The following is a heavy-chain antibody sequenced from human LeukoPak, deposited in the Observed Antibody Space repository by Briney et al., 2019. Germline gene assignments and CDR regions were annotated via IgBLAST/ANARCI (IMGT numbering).Heavy chain of an antibody. CDR1: GFTFSSYW. CDR3: ATDQRGRDYVWGSYRFDY. J-gene: IGHJ4*02. V-gene: IGHV3-7*03. CDR2: IKQDGSEK. Sequence: PGGSLRLSCAASGFTFSSYWMSWVRQAPGKGLEWVANIKQDGSEKYYVDSVKGRFTISRDNAKNSLYLQMSSLRSEDTAVYYCATDQRGRDYVWGSYRFDYWGQGTLVTVSS. D-gene: IGHD3-16*02.